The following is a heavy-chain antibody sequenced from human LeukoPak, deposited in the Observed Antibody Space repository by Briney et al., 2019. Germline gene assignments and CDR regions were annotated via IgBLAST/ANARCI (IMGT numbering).Heavy chain of an antibody. V-gene: IGHV1-3*01. CDR2: INAGNGNT. J-gene: IGHJ4*02. D-gene: IGHD1-26*01. Sequence: ASVKVSRKASGYTFTSYAMHWVRQAPGQRLEWMGWINAGNGNTKYSQKFQGRVTITRDTSASTAYMELSSLRSEDTAVYYCARRGAEWELAYFDYWGQGTLVTVSS. CDR3: ARRGAEWELAYFDY. CDR1: GYTFTSYA.